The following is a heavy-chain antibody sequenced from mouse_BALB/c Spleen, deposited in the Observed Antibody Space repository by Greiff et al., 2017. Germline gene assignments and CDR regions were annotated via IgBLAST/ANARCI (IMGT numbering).Heavy chain of an antibody. CDR3: ARPYGNYWYFEV. D-gene: IGHD2-1*01. V-gene: IGHV5-6*01. Sequence: EVKVVESGGDLVKPGGSLKLSCAASGFTFSSYGMSWVRQTPDKRLEWVATISSGGSYTYYPDSVKGRFTISRDNAKNTLYLQMSSLKSEDTAMYYCARPYGNYWYFEVWGAGTTVTVSA. CDR2: ISSGGSYT. CDR1: GFTFSSYG. J-gene: IGHJ1*01.